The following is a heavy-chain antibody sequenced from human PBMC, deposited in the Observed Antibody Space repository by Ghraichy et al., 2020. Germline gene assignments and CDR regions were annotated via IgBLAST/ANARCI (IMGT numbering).Heavy chain of an antibody. J-gene: IGHJ6*02. CDR3: ARVGRGFAELRVTYYYYGMDV. V-gene: IGHV3-23*01. CDR1: GFTFSDYA. Sequence: GGSLRLSCAASGFTFSDYAMTWVRQAPGKGLEWVSAISGSGQSTYYTDSVKGRFTISRDNSKNTLYLQMKSLRAEDAALYYCARVGRGFAELRVTYYYYGMDVWGRGTTVTVSS. D-gene: IGHD3-10*01. CDR2: ISGSGQST.